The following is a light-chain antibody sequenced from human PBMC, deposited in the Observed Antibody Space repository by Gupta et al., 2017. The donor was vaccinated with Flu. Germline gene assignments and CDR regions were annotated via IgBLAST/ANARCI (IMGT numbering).Light chain of an antibody. J-gene: IGKJ4*01. Sequence: EVVLTQSPVTLSLSPGERATLSCRASETISTYLAWYQQKPGQSPRLLIYDASNRATDIPVRFSGSGSGTDFTLTISSLHPEDFAVYYCQQRSNWPPLTFGGGTKVEI. CDR2: DAS. CDR1: ETISTY. V-gene: IGKV3-11*01. CDR3: QQRSNWPPLT.